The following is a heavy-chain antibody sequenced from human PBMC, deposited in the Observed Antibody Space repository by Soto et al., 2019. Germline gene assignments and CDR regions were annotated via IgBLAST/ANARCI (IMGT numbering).Heavy chain of an antibody. V-gene: IGHV3-23*01. J-gene: IGHJ3*01. CDR3: AKDSGLPDFGIVTHAFDV. CDR2: ISGSGGST. CDR1: GFTFSNYG. D-gene: IGHD3-3*01. Sequence: GGSLRVSCAASGFTFSNYGMSWVRQSPGKGLEWVSAISGSGGSTYYADSVKGRFTISRDNSKNTLYLQMNSLRAEDTALYYCAKDSGLPDFGIVTHAFDVWGLGTMLSLSS.